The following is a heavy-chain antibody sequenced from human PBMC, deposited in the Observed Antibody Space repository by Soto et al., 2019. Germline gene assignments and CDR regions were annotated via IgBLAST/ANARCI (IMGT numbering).Heavy chain of an antibody. CDR1: GFTFSSYS. Sequence: GGSLRLSCAASGFTFSSYSMHWVRQAPGKGLEYVSAISSNGGSTYYANSVKGRFTISRDNSKNTLYLQMNSLRAEDTAVYYCAKDRTVEVTTRFFDYWGQRT. CDR3: AKDRTVEVTTRFFDY. J-gene: IGHJ4*02. CDR2: ISSNGGST. D-gene: IGHD4-17*01. V-gene: IGHV3-64*01.